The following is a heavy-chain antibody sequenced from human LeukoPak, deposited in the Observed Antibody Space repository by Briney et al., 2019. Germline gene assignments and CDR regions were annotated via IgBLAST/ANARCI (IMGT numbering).Heavy chain of an antibody. Sequence: SETLSLTCAVYGGSFSGYYWSWIRQPPGKGLEWIGEINHSGSTNYNPSLKSRVTISVDTSKNQFSLKLSSVTAADTAVYYCARGLNNHYDSSGYYPYYFDYWGQGTTVTVSS. CDR3: ARGLNNHYDSSGYYPYYFDY. D-gene: IGHD3-22*01. CDR2: INHSGST. CDR1: GGSFSGYY. J-gene: IGHJ4*03. V-gene: IGHV4-34*01.